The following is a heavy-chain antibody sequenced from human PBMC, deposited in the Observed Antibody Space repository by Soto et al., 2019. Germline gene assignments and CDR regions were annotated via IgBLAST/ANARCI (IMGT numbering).Heavy chain of an antibody. CDR3: ASVGSDYDNSGYYLP. CDR1: GGSVIRRHW. D-gene: IGHD3-22*01. CDR2: IYHSGSA. J-gene: IGHJ5*02. Sequence: SETVSITCTVSGGSVIRRHWWSWVGQPQGTGLEWIGEIYHSGSAAPHPTLKRAATSSEDKSENQVSRRLKSVTAADTAVYYCASVGSDYDNSGYYLPGGPGTQVT. V-gene: IGHV4-4*02.